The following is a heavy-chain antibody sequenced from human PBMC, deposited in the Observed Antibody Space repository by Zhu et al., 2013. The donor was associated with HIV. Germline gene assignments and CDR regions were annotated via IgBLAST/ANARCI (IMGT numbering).Heavy chain of an antibody. V-gene: IGHV1-2*02. CDR1: GYRFSAYY. D-gene: IGHD4-17*01. CDR3: ARDPSTRYYTDV. CDR2: INPKNGGT. Sequence: QVQLLQSGTEMKRPGASVKVSCKPSGYRFSAYYIHWVRQAPGKAIEWMGWINPKNGGTKLAQTFRDRIFVTRDTSINTIYMELRSLTSDDTAVYYCARDPSTRYYTDVWGKGTTVIVSS. J-gene: IGHJ6*03.